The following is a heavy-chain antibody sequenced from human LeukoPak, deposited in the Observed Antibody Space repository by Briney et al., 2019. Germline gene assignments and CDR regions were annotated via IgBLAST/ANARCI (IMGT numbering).Heavy chain of an antibody. CDR3: TTDIYSSSWYPKWFDP. D-gene: IGHD6-13*01. V-gene: IGHV3-15*01. CDR1: GFTFSTYG. Sequence: PGGSLRLSCAASGFTFSTYGIHWVRQAPGKGLEWVGRIKSKTDGGTTDYAAPVKGRFTISRDDSKNTLYLQMNSLKTEDTAVCYCTTDIYSSSWYPKWFDPWGQGTLVTVSS. J-gene: IGHJ5*02. CDR2: IKSKTDGGTT.